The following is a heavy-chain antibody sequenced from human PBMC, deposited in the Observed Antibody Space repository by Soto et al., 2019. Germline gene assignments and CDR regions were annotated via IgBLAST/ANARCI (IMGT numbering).Heavy chain of an antibody. J-gene: IGHJ6*02. V-gene: IGHV3-33*01. CDR3: ARDSPFGDFEGYGMDV. CDR2: IWYDGSNK. Sequence: GGSLRLSCAASGFTFSSYGMHWVRQAPGKGLEWVAVIWYDGSNKYYADSVKGRFTISRDNSKNTLYLQMNSLRAEDTAVYYCARDSPFGDFEGYGMDVWGQGTTVTVSS. CDR1: GFTFSSYG. D-gene: IGHD3-16*01.